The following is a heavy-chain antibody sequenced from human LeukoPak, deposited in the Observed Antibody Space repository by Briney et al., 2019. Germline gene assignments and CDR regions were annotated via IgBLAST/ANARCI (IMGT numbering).Heavy chain of an antibody. CDR1: GGSISSGGYS. D-gene: IGHD4-17*01. V-gene: IGHV4-30-2*01. CDR3: ARCPQGGNYGDYVSNWFDP. J-gene: IGHJ5*02. Sequence: PSETLSLTCAVSGGSISSGGYSWSWIRQPPGKGLEWIGYIYHSGSTYYNPSLKSRVTISVDRSKNQFSLKLSSVTAADTAVYYCARCPQGGNYGDYVSNWFDPWGQGTLVTVSS. CDR2: IYHSGST.